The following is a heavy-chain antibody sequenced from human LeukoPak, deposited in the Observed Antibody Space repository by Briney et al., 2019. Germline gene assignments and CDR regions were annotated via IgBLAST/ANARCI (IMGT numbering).Heavy chain of an antibody. D-gene: IGHD6-6*01. Sequence: KPGGSLRLSCAASGFTFSSYSMNWVRQAPGKGLEWVSSISSSSSYIYYADSVKGRFTTSRDNAKNSLYLQMNSLRAEDTAVYYCARTGSSSSQDAFDIWGQGTMVTVSS. J-gene: IGHJ3*02. CDR2: ISSSSSYI. CDR1: GFTFSSYS. V-gene: IGHV3-21*01. CDR3: ARTGSSSSQDAFDI.